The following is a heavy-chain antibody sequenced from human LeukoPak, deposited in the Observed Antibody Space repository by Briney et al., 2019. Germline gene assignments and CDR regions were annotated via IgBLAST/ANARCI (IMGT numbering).Heavy chain of an antibody. CDR1: GFTFSSYS. D-gene: IGHD6-19*01. Sequence: PGGSLRLSCAASGFTFSSYSMNWVRQAPGKGLEWVSYIRSSSSTIYYADSVKGRFTISRDNSKNTLYLQMNSLRAEGTAVYYCAKKGARIAVAGTRYWGQGTLVTVSS. J-gene: IGHJ4*02. V-gene: IGHV3-48*01. CDR3: AKKGARIAVAGTRY. CDR2: IRSSSSTI.